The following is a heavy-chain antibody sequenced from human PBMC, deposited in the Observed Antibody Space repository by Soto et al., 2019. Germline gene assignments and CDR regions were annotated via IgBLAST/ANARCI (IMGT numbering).Heavy chain of an antibody. CDR3: ARDTAGLHY. J-gene: IGHJ4*02. CDR2: INTDGSIT. V-gene: IGHV3-74*01. CDR1: GLIFSNYK. Sequence: GGSLRLSCAASGLIFSNYKMHWVRQAPGKGLVWVSRINTDGSITDYADSVKGRFTVSRDNPKNTLYLQMNSLRAEDTAVYYCARDTAGLHYWGQGTLVTVSS. D-gene: IGHD6-13*01.